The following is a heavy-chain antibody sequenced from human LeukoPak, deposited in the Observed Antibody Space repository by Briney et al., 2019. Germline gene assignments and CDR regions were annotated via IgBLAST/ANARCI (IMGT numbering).Heavy chain of an antibody. D-gene: IGHD3-16*01. J-gene: IGHJ3*02. Sequence: GGSLRLSCAASEVTVTSNYMSWVRQAPGKGLQWVSVLYPGGDIYYADSVKGRFIISRDNSKNTVSLQMNSLTADDTAVYYCVRGPRYYDDSGFHYGVFDIWGQGTVVTVSS. V-gene: IGHV3-53*01. CDR3: VRGPRYYDDSGFHYGVFDI. CDR1: EVTVTSNY. CDR2: LYPGGDI.